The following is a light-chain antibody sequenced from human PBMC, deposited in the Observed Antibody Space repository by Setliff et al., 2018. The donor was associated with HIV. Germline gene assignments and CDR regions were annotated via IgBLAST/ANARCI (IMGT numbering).Light chain of an antibody. CDR2: EVS. CDR1: NSDIGGYDY. Sequence: QSALTQPAYVSGSPGQSITIPCTGTNSDIGGYDYVYWYQQQPGKAPKLMIYEVSGRPSGVSYRFSGSKSGTTASLTISGLQTEDEADYFCSSYTSSGTLLVFGTGTKVTVL. V-gene: IGLV2-14*01. CDR3: SSYTSSGTLLV. J-gene: IGLJ1*01.